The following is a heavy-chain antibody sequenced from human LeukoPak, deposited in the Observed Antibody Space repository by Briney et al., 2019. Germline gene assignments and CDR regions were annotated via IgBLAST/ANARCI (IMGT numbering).Heavy chain of an antibody. CDR3: ASADYDMAFDI. Sequence: SQTLSLTCTVSGGSISSGGYYWSWIRQHPGKGLEWIGYIYYSGSTDYNPSLKSRFTMSVDTSKNQFSLKLSSVTAADTAVYYCASADYDMAFDIWGQGTMVTVS. V-gene: IGHV4-31*03. D-gene: IGHD3-9*01. CDR1: GGSISSGGYY. J-gene: IGHJ3*02. CDR2: IYYSGST.